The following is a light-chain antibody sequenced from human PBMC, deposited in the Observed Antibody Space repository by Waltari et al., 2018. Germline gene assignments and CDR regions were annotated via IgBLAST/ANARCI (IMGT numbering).Light chain of an antibody. Sequence: QSALTQPASVPGSPGQSITLSCTGTRSDIGSSDYVSWYQQHPGKAPNLIIYEVSDRPSGVSYRFSGSKSGNTASLTIFGLQPEDEADYHCTSHTTTSTLVFGGGTRLTVL. CDR1: RSDIGSSDY. V-gene: IGLV2-14*01. CDR2: EVS. J-gene: IGLJ2*01. CDR3: TSHTTTSTLV.